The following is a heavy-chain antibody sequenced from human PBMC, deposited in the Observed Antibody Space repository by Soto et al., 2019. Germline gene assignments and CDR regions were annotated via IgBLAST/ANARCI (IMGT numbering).Heavy chain of an antibody. J-gene: IGHJ4*02. Sequence: QVQLQESGPGLVKPSQTLSLTCTVSGGSISSGGYYWSWIRQHPGKGLEWIGYIYYSGSTYYNPALRSRVTISVGTSKNQFSLKLRSVTAADTAVYYCARDEKGVGVIWGQGTLVTVSS. V-gene: IGHV4-31*03. CDR1: GGSISSGGYY. CDR2: IYYSGST. D-gene: IGHD2-21*01. CDR3: ARDEKGVGVI.